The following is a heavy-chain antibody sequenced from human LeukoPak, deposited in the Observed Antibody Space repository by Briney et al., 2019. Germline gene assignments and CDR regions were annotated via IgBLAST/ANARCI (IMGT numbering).Heavy chain of an antibody. CDR2: IYSGGST. CDR1: GFTVSSNY. V-gene: IGHV3-66*01. D-gene: IGHD3-10*01. Sequence: PGGSLRLSCAASGFTVSSNYMSRVRQAPGKGLEWVSVIYSGGSTYYADSVKGRFTISRDNSKNTLYLQMNSLRAEDTAVYYCARGTEDTILLWFGESSSIYGMDVWGQGTTVTVSS. J-gene: IGHJ6*02. CDR3: ARGTEDTILLWFGESSSIYGMDV.